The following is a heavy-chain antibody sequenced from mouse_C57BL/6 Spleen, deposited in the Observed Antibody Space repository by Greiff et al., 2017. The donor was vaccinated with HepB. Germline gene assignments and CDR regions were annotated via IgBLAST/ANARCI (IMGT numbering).Heavy chain of an antibody. D-gene: IGHD1-1*01. V-gene: IGHV1-69*01. J-gene: IGHJ3*01. CDR1: GYTFTSYW. CDR3: ARGDYGSSYCPWFAY. CDR2: IDPSDSYT. Sequence: QVQLQQPGAELVMPGASVKLSCKASGYTFTSYWMHWVKQRPGQGLEWIGEIDPSDSYTNYNQKFKGKSTLTVDKSSSTAYMQLSSLTSEDSAVYYCARGDYGSSYCPWFAYWGQGTLVTVSA.